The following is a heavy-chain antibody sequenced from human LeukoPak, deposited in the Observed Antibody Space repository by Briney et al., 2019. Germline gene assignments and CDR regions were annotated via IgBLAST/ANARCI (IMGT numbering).Heavy chain of an antibody. CDR2: ISNSGHNV. V-gene: IGHV3-48*03. Sequence: QPGGSLRLSCAASGFTFSSYEMTWVRQAPGKGLEYISYISNSGHNVYYADSVKGRFTISRDNAKSSLYLQVDSLRAEDTAVYYCARDQGKYSHGQLDYWGQGILVTASA. D-gene: IGHD5-18*01. J-gene: IGHJ4*02. CDR1: GFTFSSYE. CDR3: ARDQGKYSHGQLDY.